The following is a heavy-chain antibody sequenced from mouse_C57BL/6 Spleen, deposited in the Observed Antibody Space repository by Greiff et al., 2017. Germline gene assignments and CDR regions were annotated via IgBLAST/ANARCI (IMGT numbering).Heavy chain of an antibody. CDR3: AREGYERVRYFDY. J-gene: IGHJ2*01. Sequence: VQLQQPGAELVKPGASVKMSCKASGYTFTSYWITWVKQRPGQGLEWIGDIYPGSGSTNYNEKFKSKATLTVDTSSSTAYMQLSSLTSEDSAVYYCAREGYERVRYFDYWGQGTTLTVSS. D-gene: IGHD2-2*01. CDR2: IYPGSGST. V-gene: IGHV1-55*01. CDR1: GYTFTSYW.